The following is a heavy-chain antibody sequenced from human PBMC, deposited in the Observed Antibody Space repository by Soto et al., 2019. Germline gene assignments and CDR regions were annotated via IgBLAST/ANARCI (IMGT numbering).Heavy chain of an antibody. D-gene: IGHD2-2*01. J-gene: IGHJ6*02. CDR3: ARDRLVPYGYGMDV. CDR2: IWFDGSKK. CDR1: GFTFRSYG. Sequence: QMQLVDSGGGVVQPGRSLRLSCAASGFTFRSYGTHWVRQAPGKGLEWVALIWFDGSKKYYVDSVKGRFAVSRDNSKNTLYLQMNSLRVEDTAVYYCARDRLVPYGYGMDVWGQGTTVTVSS. V-gene: IGHV3-33*01.